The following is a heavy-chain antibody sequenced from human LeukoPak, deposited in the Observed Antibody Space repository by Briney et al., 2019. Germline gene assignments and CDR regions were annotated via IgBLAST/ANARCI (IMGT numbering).Heavy chain of an antibody. Sequence: GGSLRLSCSASGFTFSRHAMSWVRQAPGEGLEWVSASSGSGAYTYYADSVKGRFTISRDNSKNTLYLQMNGLRAEDTAVYYCAKDTSCYYRAIDYWGQGTLVTVSS. V-gene: IGHV3-23*01. CDR1: GFTFSRHA. D-gene: IGHD3-22*01. CDR3: AKDTSCYYRAIDY. CDR2: SSGSGAYT. J-gene: IGHJ4*02.